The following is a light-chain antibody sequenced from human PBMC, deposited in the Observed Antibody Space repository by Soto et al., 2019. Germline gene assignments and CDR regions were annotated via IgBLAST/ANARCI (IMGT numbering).Light chain of an antibody. CDR3: AAWDDSLSVL. Sequence: QSVLTQPPSASGTPGQRVTISCSGSSSNIGSNYVYWYQQLPGTAPKLLIYRNNQRPSGVPDRFSGSKSGTSASLAISGLWSEDEADYYCAAWDDSLSVLFGGGTKLTVL. J-gene: IGLJ2*01. CDR1: SSNIGSNY. V-gene: IGLV1-47*03. CDR2: RNN.